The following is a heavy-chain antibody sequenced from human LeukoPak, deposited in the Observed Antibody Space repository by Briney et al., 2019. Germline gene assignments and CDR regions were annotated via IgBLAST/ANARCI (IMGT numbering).Heavy chain of an antibody. D-gene: IGHD3-9*01. J-gene: IGHJ2*01. Sequence: SETLSLTCTVSGGSISSYYWSWIRQPPGKGLEGIGYIYYSGSTNYNPSLKSRVTISVDTFKNQFSLKLSSVTAADTAVYYCARGIRLRYFDWSPNWYFDLWGRGTLVTVSS. CDR2: IYYSGST. CDR1: GGSISSYY. V-gene: IGHV4-59*01. CDR3: ARGIRLRYFDWSPNWYFDL.